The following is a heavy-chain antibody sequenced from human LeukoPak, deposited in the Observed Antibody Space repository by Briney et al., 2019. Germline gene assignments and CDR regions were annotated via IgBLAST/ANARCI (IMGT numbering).Heavy chain of an antibody. V-gene: IGHV4-61*05. CDR2: IFYSGDS. CDR3: ARQPYMLGAYYFDY. CDR1: DDSIRSSAYY. Sequence: SETLSLTCAVSDDSIRSSAYYWGWIRQPPGKGLEWIGYIFYSGDSNYNPSLKSRVSVLVDTSKNQVSLKLDSVTAADTAVYYCARQPYMLGAYYFDYWGQGTLVTVSS. J-gene: IGHJ4*02. D-gene: IGHD1-26*01.